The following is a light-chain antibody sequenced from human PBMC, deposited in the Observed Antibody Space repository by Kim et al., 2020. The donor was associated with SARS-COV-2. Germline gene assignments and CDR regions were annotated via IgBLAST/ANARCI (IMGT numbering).Light chain of an antibody. CDR2: DNI. CDR3: QSYDSSLSGFVV. Sequence: VTHSATGRSSKIGTGYDVHWYQQLPGTAPKLLIYDNINRPSGVPDRFSGSKSGTSASLAITGLQAEDEADYYCQSYDSSLSGFVVFGGGTQLTVL. J-gene: IGLJ2*01. V-gene: IGLV1-40*01. CDR1: SSKIGTGYD.